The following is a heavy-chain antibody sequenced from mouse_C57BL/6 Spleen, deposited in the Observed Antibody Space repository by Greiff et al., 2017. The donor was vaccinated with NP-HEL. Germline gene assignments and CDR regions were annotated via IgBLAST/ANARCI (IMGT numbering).Heavy chain of an antibody. Sequence: EVKLEESGGGLVKPGGSLKLSCAASGFTFSSYAMSWVRQTPEKRLEWVATISDGGSYTYYPDNVKGRFTISRDNAKNNLYLQMSHLKSEDTAMYYCARAGWLRRDYFDYWGQGTTLTVSS. CDR3: ARAGWLRRDYFDY. V-gene: IGHV5-4*03. CDR1: GFTFSSYA. CDR2: ISDGGSYT. J-gene: IGHJ2*01. D-gene: IGHD2-2*01.